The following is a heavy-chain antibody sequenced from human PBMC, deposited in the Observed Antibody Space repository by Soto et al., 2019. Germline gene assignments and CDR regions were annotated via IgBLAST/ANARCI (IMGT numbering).Heavy chain of an antibody. J-gene: IGHJ6*02. D-gene: IGHD6-13*01. Sequence: GSLRLSCAASGFTCSSSAMSWVRQAPGKGLEWVSAISGSGGSTYYADSVKGRFTISRDNSKNTLYLQMNSLRAEDTAVYYCAKDLLAAAALYYYYYGMGVWGQGTTVTVSS. V-gene: IGHV3-23*01. CDR1: GFTCSSSA. CDR3: AKDLLAAAALYYYYYGMGV. CDR2: ISGSGGST.